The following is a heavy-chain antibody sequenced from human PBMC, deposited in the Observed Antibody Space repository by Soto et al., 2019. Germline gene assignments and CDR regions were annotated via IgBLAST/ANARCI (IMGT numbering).Heavy chain of an antibody. CDR2: IYHSGST. Sequence: QLQLQESGSGLVKPSQTLSLTCAVSGGSISSGGYSWSWIRQPPGKGLEGSGYIYHSGSTYYNPSPKTRVPISVDRSKTQFSLKLSSVTAADTAVYYCASGQQLVRNSWGQGTLVTVSS. J-gene: IGHJ4*02. CDR1: GGSISSGGYS. V-gene: IGHV4-30-2*01. D-gene: IGHD6-13*01. CDR3: ASGQQLVRNS.